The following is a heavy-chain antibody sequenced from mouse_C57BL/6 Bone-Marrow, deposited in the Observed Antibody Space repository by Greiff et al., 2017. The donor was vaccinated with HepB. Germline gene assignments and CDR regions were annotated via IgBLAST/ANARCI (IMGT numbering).Heavy chain of an antibody. CDR1: GYTFTSYW. J-gene: IGHJ2*01. V-gene: IGHV1-69*01. CDR3: ARSTIVTTVDY. CDR2: IDPSDSYT. D-gene: IGHD2-5*01. Sequence: QVQLQQPGAELVMPGASVKLSCKASGYTFTSYWMHWVKQRPGQGLEWIGEIDPSDSYTNYNQKFKGKSTLTVDKSSSTAYMQLSSLTSEDSAVYYCARSTIVTTVDYWGQGTTLTVSS.